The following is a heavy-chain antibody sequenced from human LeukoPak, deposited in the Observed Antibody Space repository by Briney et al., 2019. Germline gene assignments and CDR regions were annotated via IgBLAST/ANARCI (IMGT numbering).Heavy chain of an antibody. CDR2: IRYGGSHD. V-gene: IGHV3-30*02. J-gene: IGHJ1*01. CDR3: ARDRDIVVVTAIQEYFQH. D-gene: IGHD2-21*02. Sequence: GGSLRLSCAASQSIFSIYGMHWVRQVPGKGLEWVAFIRYGGSHDDYADSVKGRFTISRDNSKNTLYLQMNSLRAEDTAVYYCARDRDIVVVTAIQEYFQHWGQGTLVTVSS. CDR1: QSIFSIYG.